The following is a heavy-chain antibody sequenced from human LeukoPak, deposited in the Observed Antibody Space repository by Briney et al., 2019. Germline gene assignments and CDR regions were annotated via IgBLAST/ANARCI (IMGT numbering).Heavy chain of an antibody. Sequence: SETLSLTCTVSGGSISSYYWSWIRQPPGKGLEWIGYIYYSGSTNYNPSLKSRVTISVDTSKNQFSLKLSSVTAADTAVYYCARHRAAAGTGSWFDPWGQGTLVTVSS. V-gene: IGHV4-59*08. CDR2: IYYSGST. J-gene: IGHJ5*02. CDR1: GGSISSYY. D-gene: IGHD6-13*01. CDR3: ARHRAAAGTGSWFDP.